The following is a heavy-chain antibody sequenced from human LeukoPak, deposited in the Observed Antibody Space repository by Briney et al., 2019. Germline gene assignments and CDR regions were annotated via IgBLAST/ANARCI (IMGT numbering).Heavy chain of an antibody. J-gene: IGHJ4*02. D-gene: IGHD3-10*01. Sequence: PSETLSLTCTVSRGSISNFYWSWIRQPAGKGLEWIGSIYYSGSTYYNPSLKSRVTISVDTSKNQFSLKLSSVTAADTAVYYCARGGVEGFDYWGQGTLVTVSS. V-gene: IGHV4-39*07. CDR1: RGSISNFY. CDR2: IYYSGST. CDR3: ARGGVEGFDY.